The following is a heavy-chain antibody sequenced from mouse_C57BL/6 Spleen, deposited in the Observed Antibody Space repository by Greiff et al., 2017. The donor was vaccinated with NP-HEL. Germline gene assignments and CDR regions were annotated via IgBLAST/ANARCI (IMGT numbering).Heavy chain of an antibody. J-gene: IGHJ4*01. Sequence: VQVVESDAELVKPGASVKISCKVSGYTFTDHTIHWMKQRPEQGLEWIGYIYPRDGSTKYNEKFKGKATLTADKSSSTAYMQLNSLTSEDSAVYFCARSGIYYGSYYAMDYWGQGTSVTVSS. CDR3: ARSGIYYGSYYAMDY. CDR1: GYTFTDHT. V-gene: IGHV1-78*01. D-gene: IGHD2-1*01. CDR2: IYPRDGST.